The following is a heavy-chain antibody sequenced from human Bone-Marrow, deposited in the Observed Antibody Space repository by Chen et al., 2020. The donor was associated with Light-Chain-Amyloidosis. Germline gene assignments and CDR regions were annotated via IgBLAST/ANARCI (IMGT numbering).Heavy chain of an antibody. Sequence: QVQRVQSGAEVKEPGASVKLSCQASGYIFTYYPMNWVRQAPGQGLEWMGRINPSGGSTFYAQKFQGRVTMTRDTSTSTVYMELTSLRSDDTAVYYCAREGEDANLDWFDPWGQGTLVTVSS. J-gene: IGHJ5*02. CDR3: AREGEDANLDWFDP. CDR2: INPSGGST. CDR1: GYIFTYYP. D-gene: IGHD2-2*01. V-gene: IGHV1-46*01.